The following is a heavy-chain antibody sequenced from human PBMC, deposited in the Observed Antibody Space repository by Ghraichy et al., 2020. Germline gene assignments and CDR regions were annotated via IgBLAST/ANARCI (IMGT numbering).Heavy chain of an antibody. D-gene: IGHD2-15*01. Sequence: GESLRLSCAASGFSFSTYGMNWVRQAAGKGLEWVSGITNSGGSTFYADSVKGRFTISRDNSKNTLYLQMSSLRVEDTAVYYCAKPGYCSGYSDCWGQGTLVTVSS. J-gene: IGHJ4*02. CDR3: AKPGYCSGYSDC. CDR2: ITNSGGST. CDR1: GFSFSTYG. V-gene: IGHV3-23*01.